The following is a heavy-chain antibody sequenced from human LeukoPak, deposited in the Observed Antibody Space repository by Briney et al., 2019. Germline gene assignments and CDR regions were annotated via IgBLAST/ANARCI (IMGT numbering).Heavy chain of an antibody. Sequence: ASVKVSCKASGGTFSSYAISWVRQAPGQGLDGMGRIIPIFGIANYAQKFQGRVTITADKSTSKAYVELRSLRSEDTAVYYCAREVDSVVPAAIANWFDPWGQGTLVTVSS. V-gene: IGHV1-69*04. CDR1: GGTFSSYA. J-gene: IGHJ5*02. D-gene: IGHD2-2*02. CDR2: IIPIFGIA. CDR3: AREVDSVVPAAIANWFDP.